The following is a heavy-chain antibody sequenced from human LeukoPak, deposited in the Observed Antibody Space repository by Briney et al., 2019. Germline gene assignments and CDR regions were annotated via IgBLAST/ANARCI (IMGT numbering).Heavy chain of an antibody. V-gene: IGHV4-61*01. CDR3: ARGGRPPRYGMDV. CDR2: IYYSGST. Sequence: PSETLSLTCTVSGGSVSSGNYYWSWIRQPPGKGLEWIGYIYYSGSTNYNPSLKSRVAISVDTSKNQFSLKLSSVTAADTAVYYCARGGRPPRYGMDVWGQGTTVTVSS. CDR1: GGSVSSGNYY. D-gene: IGHD6-25*01. J-gene: IGHJ6*02.